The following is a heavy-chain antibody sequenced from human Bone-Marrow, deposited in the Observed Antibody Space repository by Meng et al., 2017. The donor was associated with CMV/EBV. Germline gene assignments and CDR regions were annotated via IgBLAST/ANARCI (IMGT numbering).Heavy chain of an antibody. CDR1: GFTFDDYA. D-gene: IGHD2-2*01. J-gene: IGHJ3*02. CDR3: ARRYCSSTSCHDAFDI. Sequence: SLKISCAASGFTFDDYAMHWVRQAPGKGREWVSGISWNSGSIGYADSVKGRFTIARDNAKNSLYLQMNSLRAEDTALYYCARRYCSSTSCHDAFDIWGQGTMVTVSS. V-gene: IGHV3-9*01. CDR2: ISWNSGSI.